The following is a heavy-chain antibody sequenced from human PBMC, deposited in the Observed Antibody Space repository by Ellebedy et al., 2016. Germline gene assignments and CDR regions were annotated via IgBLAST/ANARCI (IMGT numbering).Heavy chain of an antibody. V-gene: IGHV5-51*01. CDR1: GYRFTSYW. Sequence: GESLKISXQASGYRFTSYWIGWVRQMPGKGLEWMGIIYPGDSDTRYSPSFQGQVTISADKSISTAYLQWSSLKASDTAMYYCARPYSSGWYPDAFDYWGQGTLVTVSS. D-gene: IGHD6-19*01. J-gene: IGHJ4*02. CDR2: IYPGDSDT. CDR3: ARPYSSGWYPDAFDY.